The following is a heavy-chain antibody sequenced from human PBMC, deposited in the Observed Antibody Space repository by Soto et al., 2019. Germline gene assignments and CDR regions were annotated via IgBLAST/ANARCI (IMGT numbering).Heavy chain of an antibody. CDR3: ARGGLGDGYKQRQGYFDL. D-gene: IGHD3-16*01. CDR1: GGSISSGGYY. Sequence: QVQLQESGPGLVKPSQTLSLTCTVSGGSISSGGYYWSWIRQHPGKGLEWIGYIYYSGSNYYNPSLKSRVTIAVDTSRNQFSLQLSSVTAADTAVYYCARGGLGDGYKQRQGYFDLWGRGTLVTVSS. V-gene: IGHV4-31*03. J-gene: IGHJ2*01. CDR2: IYYSGSN.